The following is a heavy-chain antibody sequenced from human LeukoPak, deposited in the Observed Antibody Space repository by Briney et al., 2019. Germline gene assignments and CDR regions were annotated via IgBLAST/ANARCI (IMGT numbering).Heavy chain of an antibody. D-gene: IGHD4-23*01. CDR3: AGTVVTRDAFDI. CDR1: GGTFSSYA. V-gene: IGHV1-69*13. J-gene: IGHJ3*02. Sequence: SVKVSCKASGGTFSSYAISWVRQAPGQGLEWMGGIIPIFGTANYAQKFQGRVTITADESTSTAYMELNSLRSEDTAVYYCAGTVVTRDAFDIWGQGTMVTVSS. CDR2: IIPIFGTA.